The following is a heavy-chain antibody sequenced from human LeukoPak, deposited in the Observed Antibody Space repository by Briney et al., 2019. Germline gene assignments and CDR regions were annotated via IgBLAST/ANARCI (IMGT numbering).Heavy chain of an antibody. J-gene: IGHJ6*02. CDR3: ARGGGLDV. CDR2: ISGSSSYM. CDR1: GFTFSSYN. V-gene: IGHV3-21*04. D-gene: IGHD3-16*01. Sequence: GGSLRLSCAASGFTFSSYNMNWVRQAPGKGLEWVSAISGSSSYMYYVDSVEGRFTISRDNAKNSLYLQMSNLRAEDTAVYFCARGGGLDVWGQGATVTVSS.